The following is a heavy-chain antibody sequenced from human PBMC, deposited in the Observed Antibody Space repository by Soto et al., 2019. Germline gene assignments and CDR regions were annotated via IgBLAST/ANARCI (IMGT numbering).Heavy chain of an antibody. CDR2: IIPIFGTA. Sequence: SVKVSCKASGGTFSSYAISWVRQAPGQGLEWMGGIIPIFGTANYAQKFQGRVTITADESTSTAYMELSSLRSEDTAVYYCARAGSYDSSGYYQNWFDPWGQGTLVTVSS. J-gene: IGHJ5*02. CDR3: ARAGSYDSSGYYQNWFDP. D-gene: IGHD3-22*01. CDR1: GGTFSSYA. V-gene: IGHV1-69*13.